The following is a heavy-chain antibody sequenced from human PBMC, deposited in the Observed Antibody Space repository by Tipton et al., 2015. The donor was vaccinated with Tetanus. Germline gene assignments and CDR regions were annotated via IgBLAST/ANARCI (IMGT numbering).Heavy chain of an antibody. Sequence: TLSLTCAVSGGSISSNYWWSWVRQSPGTGLEWIGEISHNGSTNYNPPLKSRVTISVDKSKNQFSLRLGSVTAADTAMYYCAREPAATGTSLFDHWGQGALVTVSS. CDR2: ISHNGST. V-gene: IGHV4-4*02. CDR3: AREPAATGTSLFDH. D-gene: IGHD6-13*01. CDR1: GGSISSNYW. J-gene: IGHJ4*02.